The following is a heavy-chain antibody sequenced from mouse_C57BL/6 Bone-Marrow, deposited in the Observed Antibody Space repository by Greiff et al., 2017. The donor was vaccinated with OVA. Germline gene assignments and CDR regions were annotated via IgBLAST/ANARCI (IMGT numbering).Heavy chain of an antibody. CDR3: TRNDYDRYYAMDY. V-gene: IGHV1-15*01. CDR2: IDPETGGT. D-gene: IGHD2-4*01. Sequence: VQLQQSGAELVRPGASVTLSCKASGYTFTDYEMHWVKQTPVHGLEWIGAIDPETGGTAYNQKFKGKAILTADKSSSAAYMELRSLTSEDSAVYYCTRNDYDRYYAMDYWGQGTSVTVSS. CDR1: GYTFTDYE. J-gene: IGHJ4*01.